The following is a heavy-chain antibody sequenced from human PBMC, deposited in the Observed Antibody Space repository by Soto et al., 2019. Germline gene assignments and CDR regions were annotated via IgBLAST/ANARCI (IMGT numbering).Heavy chain of an antibody. J-gene: IGHJ5*02. CDR3: ARQAPHSSGWFWFDP. CDR1: GGSISSYY. Sequence: QVQLQESGPGLVKPSETLSLSCTVSGGSISSYYWSWIRHPPGKGLEWIGYIYYSGSTSYNPSLRSRVTISVDTSKNQFSLKLSSVTAADTAVYYCARQAPHSSGWFWFDPWGQGTLVTVSS. CDR2: IYYSGST. D-gene: IGHD6-19*01. V-gene: IGHV4-59*08.